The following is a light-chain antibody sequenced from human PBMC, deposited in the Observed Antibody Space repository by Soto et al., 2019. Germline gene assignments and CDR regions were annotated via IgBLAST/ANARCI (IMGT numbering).Light chain of an antibody. CDR3: QSYDSSLSGV. V-gene: IGLV1-40*01. Sequence: QSVLTQPPSVSGAPGQWVTISCTGSSSNIGAGYDVHWYQQFPGTAPKLLIYGNSNRPSGVPDRFSGSKSGTSASLAITGLQAEDEADYYCQSYDSSLSGVFGSGTKVTVL. CDR2: GNS. J-gene: IGLJ1*01. CDR1: SSNIGAGYD.